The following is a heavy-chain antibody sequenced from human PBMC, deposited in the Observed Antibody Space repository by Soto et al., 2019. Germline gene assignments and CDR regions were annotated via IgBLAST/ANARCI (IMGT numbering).Heavy chain of an antibody. CDR3: ASGSRRITMIVVDPDAFDI. J-gene: IGHJ3*02. CDR2: IYPGDSDT. Sequence: PGESLKISCKGSGYSFTSYWIGWVRQMPGKGLEWMGIIYPGDSDTRYSPSFQGQVTISADKSISTAYLQWSSLKASDTAMYYFASGSRRITMIVVDPDAFDIWGQGTMVTVSS. CDR1: GYSFTSYW. V-gene: IGHV5-51*01. D-gene: IGHD3-22*01.